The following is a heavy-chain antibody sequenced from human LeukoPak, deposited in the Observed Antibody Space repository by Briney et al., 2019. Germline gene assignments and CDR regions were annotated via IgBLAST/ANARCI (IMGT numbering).Heavy chain of an antibody. D-gene: IGHD3-16*01. CDR2: ISHSGYI. CDR3: ARGGLAFGGI. V-gene: IGHV4-4*02. J-gene: IGHJ4*02. CDR1: GGSISSGNW. Sequence: SETLSLTCAVSGGSISSGNWWSWVRQPPGKGLEWIGEISHSGYINYNPSLKSRLTISVDKSQNQFSLRLTSVTTADTAVYYCARGGLAFGGIWGQGTLVTVSS.